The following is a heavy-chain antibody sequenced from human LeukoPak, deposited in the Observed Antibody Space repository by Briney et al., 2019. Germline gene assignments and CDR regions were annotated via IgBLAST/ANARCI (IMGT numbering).Heavy chain of an antibody. V-gene: IGHV4-39*01. J-gene: IGHJ4*02. CDR1: GDSISGSNYY. D-gene: IGHD6-13*01. Sequence: KPSETLSLTCTVSGDSISGSNYYWAWIRQSPGKGLEWIVSVFYSGNTYYNPSLKSRVTISVDTSKNQFSLNLNSVTAADTATYYCARRGITYSSSFFAYWGQGTLVTVSS. CDR2: VFYSGNT. CDR3: ARRGITYSSSFFAY.